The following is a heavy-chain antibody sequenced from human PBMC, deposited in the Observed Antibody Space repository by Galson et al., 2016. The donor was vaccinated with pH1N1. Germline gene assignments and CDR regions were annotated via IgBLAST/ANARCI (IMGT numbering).Heavy chain of an antibody. D-gene: IGHD1-26*01. CDR3: ATEDYYTSLY. Sequence: SLRLSCAVSGFIFSDYWMSWVRQAPGKGLEWVAKINQDGSRKYYVDSMKGRCTISRDNAENSLSLQMNSLRVEDTALYYCATEDYYTSLYWGQGILVIVSS. CDR2: INQDGSRK. J-gene: IGHJ4*02. CDR1: GFIFSDYW. V-gene: IGHV3-7*01.